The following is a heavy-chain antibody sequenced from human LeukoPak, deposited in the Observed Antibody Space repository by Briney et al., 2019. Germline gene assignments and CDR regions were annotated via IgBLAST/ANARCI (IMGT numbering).Heavy chain of an antibody. CDR3: AKAFCGYSYGIHFDY. CDR1: GFTFSSYA. CDR2: ISGSGGST. Sequence: PGGSLRLSCAASGFTFSSYAMSWVRQAPGKGLEWVSAISGSGGSTYYADSVKGRFTISRDNSKNTLYLQMNSLRAEDTAVYYCAKAFCGYSYGIHFDYWGQGTLVTVSS. V-gene: IGHV3-23*01. J-gene: IGHJ4*02. D-gene: IGHD5-18*01.